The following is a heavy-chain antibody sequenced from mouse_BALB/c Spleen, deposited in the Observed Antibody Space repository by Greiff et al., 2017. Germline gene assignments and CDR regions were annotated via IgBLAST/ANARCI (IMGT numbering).Heavy chain of an antibody. Sequence: DVELQESGPGLVKPSQSLSLTCTVTGYSITSDYAWNWIRQFPGNKLEWMGYISYSGSTSYNPSLKSRISITRDTSKNQFFLQLNSVTTEDTATYYCASMVTTFAYWGQGTLVTVSA. D-gene: IGHD2-1*01. J-gene: IGHJ3*01. CDR2: ISYSGST. V-gene: IGHV3-2*02. CDR3: ASMVTTFAY. CDR1: GYSITSDYA.